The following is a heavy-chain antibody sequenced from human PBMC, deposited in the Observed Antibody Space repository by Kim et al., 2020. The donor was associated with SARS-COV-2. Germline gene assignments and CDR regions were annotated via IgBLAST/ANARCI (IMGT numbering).Heavy chain of an antibody. CDR3: VKAVPYDILTGKGDYFDY. Sequence: GGSLRLSCSASGFTFSSYAMHWVRQAPGKGLEYVSAISSNGGSTYYADSVKGRFTISRDNSKNTLYLQMSSLRAEDTAVYYCVKAVPYDILTGKGDYFDYWGQGTLVTLSS. CDR1: GFTFSSYA. V-gene: IGHV3-64D*06. D-gene: IGHD3-9*01. J-gene: IGHJ4*02. CDR2: ISSNGGST.